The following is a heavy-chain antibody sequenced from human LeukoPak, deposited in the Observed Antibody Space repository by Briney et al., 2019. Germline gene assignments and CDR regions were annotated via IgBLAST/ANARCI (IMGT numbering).Heavy chain of an antibody. V-gene: IGHV1-18*01. CDR2: ISGYNGNI. J-gene: IGHJ6*03. CDR1: GYIFTTYG. Sequence: GASVKVSCKASGYIFTTYGVSWVRQAPGQGLEWMGWISGYNGNIKYAQKFQDRVIMTTDTSTNTAYMEVRSLRSDDTAVYYCARMGKPIYYYYMDVWGKGTTVTISS. D-gene: IGHD7-27*01. CDR3: ARMGKPIYYYYMDV.